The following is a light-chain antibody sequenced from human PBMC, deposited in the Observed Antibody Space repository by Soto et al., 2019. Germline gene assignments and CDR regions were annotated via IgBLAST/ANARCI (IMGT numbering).Light chain of an antibody. J-gene: IGLJ1*01. CDR1: SSDVGGYNY. CDR2: EVS. V-gene: IGLV2-14*01. CDR3: SSYTGSSTYV. Sequence: QSVLTQPASVSGSPGQSITTSCTGTSSDVGGYNYVSWYQHHPGKAPKLMIYEVSNRPSGLSNRFSGSKSGNTASLTISGLQAEDEADYYCSSYTGSSTYVFGTGTKVTVL.